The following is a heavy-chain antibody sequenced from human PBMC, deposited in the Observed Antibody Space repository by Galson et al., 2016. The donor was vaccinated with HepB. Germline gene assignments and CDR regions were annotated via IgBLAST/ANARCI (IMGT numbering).Heavy chain of an antibody. CDR1: GFTFITYA. J-gene: IGHJ4*02. D-gene: IGHD2-2*01. CDR3: ASFLEKVRPMDY. Sequence: LRLSCATSGFTFITYAMSWVRQAPGKGLEWVALITRAGDETYYGDSVKGRFTISRDNSKSTVYLQMDSLRAEDSAVYYCASFLEKVRPMDYWGRGTLVSVS. CDR2: ITRAGDET. V-gene: IGHV3-23*01.